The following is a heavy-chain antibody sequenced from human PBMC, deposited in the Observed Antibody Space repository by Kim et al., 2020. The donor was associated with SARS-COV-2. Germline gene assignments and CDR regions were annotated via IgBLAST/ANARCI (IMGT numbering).Heavy chain of an antibody. CDR1: GFTFSSYW. CDR2: INSDGSST. Sequence: GGSLRLSCAASGFTFSSYWMHWVRQAPGKGLVWVSRINSDGSSTSYADSVKGRFTISRDNAKNTLYLQMNSLRAEDTAVYYCARDIGPYSSGWYVYYYYGMDVWGQGTTVTVSS. D-gene: IGHD6-19*01. V-gene: IGHV3-74*01. CDR3: ARDIGPYSSGWYVYYYYGMDV. J-gene: IGHJ6*02.